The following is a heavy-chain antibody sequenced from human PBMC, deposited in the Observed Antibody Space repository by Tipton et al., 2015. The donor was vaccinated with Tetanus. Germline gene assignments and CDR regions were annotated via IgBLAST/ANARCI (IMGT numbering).Heavy chain of an antibody. Sequence: TLSLTCIVSGGSISSSSSYWGWIRQPPGKGLEWIGSISYKGSTYYNPSLKSRVTMSVDTSKNQFSLRLSSVTAADTAVYYCARHPQTSNNLDYWGQGTLVTVSS. CDR3: ARHPQTSNNLDY. D-gene: IGHD5-24*01. J-gene: IGHJ4*02. CDR1: GGSISSSSSY. CDR2: ISYKGST. V-gene: IGHV4-39*01.